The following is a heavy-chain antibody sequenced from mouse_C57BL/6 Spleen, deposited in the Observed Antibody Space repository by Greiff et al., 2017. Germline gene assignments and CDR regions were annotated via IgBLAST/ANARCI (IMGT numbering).Heavy chain of an antibody. J-gene: IGHJ1*03. CDR1: GYTFTSYW. CDR3: ARSGIYYYGSSPGYFDV. V-gene: IGHV1-64*01. D-gene: IGHD1-1*01. CDR2: IHPNSGST. Sequence: VQLQQPGAELVKPGASVKLSCKASGYTFTSYWMHWVKQRPGQGLEWIGMIHPNSGSTNYNEKFKSKATLTVDKSSSTAYMQLSSLTSEDSAVYYCARSGIYYYGSSPGYFDVWGTGTTVTVSS.